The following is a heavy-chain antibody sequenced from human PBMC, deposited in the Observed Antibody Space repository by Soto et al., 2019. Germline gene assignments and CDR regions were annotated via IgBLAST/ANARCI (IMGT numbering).Heavy chain of an antibody. CDR1: GGSISSGGYS. CDR2: IYHSGST. CDR3: ATGGYDSNY. D-gene: IGHD2-8*02. Sequence: PSETLSLTCAVSGGSISSGGYSWSWIRQPPGKGLEWIGEIYHSGSTYYNPSLKSRVTMSVETSKNQFSLRLSTVTAADTAVYYCATGGYDSNYWGQGTLVTVS. V-gene: IGHV4-30-2*01. J-gene: IGHJ4*02.